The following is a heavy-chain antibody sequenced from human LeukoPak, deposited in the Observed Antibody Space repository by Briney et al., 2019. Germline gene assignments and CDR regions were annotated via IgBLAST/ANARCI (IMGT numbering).Heavy chain of an antibody. J-gene: IGHJ5*02. Sequence: SETLSLTCTVSGGSISSYYWSWIRQPPGKGLEWIGYIYYSVSPNYNPSLESRVTISVDTSKNQLSLNLSSVTAADTAVYYCARLLRYCSSTSCRYWFDPWGQGTLVTVSS. CDR1: GGSISSYY. V-gene: IGHV4-59*01. CDR2: IYYSVSP. D-gene: IGHD2-2*01. CDR3: ARLLRYCSSTSCRYWFDP.